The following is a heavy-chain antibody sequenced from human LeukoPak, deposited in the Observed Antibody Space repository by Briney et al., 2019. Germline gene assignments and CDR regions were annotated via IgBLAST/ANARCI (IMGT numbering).Heavy chain of an antibody. CDR1: GFTFSSYG. CDR3: AKVRGDGYNGFDY. V-gene: IGHV3-23*01. CDR2: ISGSGGST. D-gene: IGHD5-24*01. Sequence: GGSLRLSCAASGFTFSSYGMSWVRQAPGKGLEWVSAISGSGGSTYYADSVKGRFTISRDNSKNTLYLQMNSLRAEDTAVYYRAKVRGDGYNGFDYWGQGTLVTVSS. J-gene: IGHJ4*02.